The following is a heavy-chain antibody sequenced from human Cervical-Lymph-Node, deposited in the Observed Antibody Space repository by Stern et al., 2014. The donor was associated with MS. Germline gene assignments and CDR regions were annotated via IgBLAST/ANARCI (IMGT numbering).Heavy chain of an antibody. J-gene: IGHJ6*02. CDR2: IYYSGST. V-gene: IGHV4-61*01. D-gene: IGHD6-19*01. CDR3: ARDLEIAVAPGDYYYYGMDV. Sequence: QVQLQESGPGLVKPSETLSFTCTVSGGSVSSGSYYWSWIRQPPGKGLEWIGYIYYSGSTNYNPSLKSRVTISVDTSKNQFSLKLSSVTAADTAVYYCARDLEIAVAPGDYYYYGMDVWGQGTTVTVSS. CDR1: GGSVSSGSYY.